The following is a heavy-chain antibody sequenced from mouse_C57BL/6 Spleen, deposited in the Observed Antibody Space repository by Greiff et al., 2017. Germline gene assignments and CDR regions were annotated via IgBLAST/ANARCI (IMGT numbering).Heavy chain of an antibody. CDR2: IYPGDGDT. CDR3: ARSGYGSSPVAY. CDR1: GYAFSSSW. J-gene: IGHJ3*01. V-gene: IGHV1-82*01. D-gene: IGHD1-1*01. Sequence: VQLQQSGPELVKPGASVKISCKASGYAFSSSWMNWVKQRPGKGLEWIGRIYPGDGDTNYNGKFKGKATLTADKSSSTAYMQLSSLTSEDSAVYFCARSGYGSSPVAYWGQGTLVTVSA.